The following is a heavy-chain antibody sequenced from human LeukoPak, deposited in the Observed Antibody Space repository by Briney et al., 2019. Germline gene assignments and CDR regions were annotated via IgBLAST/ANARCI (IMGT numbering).Heavy chain of an antibody. CDR1: GGSISSGDYY. Sequence: SETLSLTCTVSGGSISSGDYYLSWIRQPPGKGLEWIGYIYYSGSTYYNPSLKSRVTISVDTSKNQFSLKLSSVTAADTAVYYCARGVYCGGDCYWCDPWGQGTLVTVSS. CDR2: IYYSGST. D-gene: IGHD2-21*01. V-gene: IGHV4-30-4*08. J-gene: IGHJ5*02. CDR3: ARGVYCGGDCYWCDP.